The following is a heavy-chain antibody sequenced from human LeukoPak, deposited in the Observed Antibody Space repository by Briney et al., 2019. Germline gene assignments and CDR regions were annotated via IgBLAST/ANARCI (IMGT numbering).Heavy chain of an antibody. J-gene: IGHJ6*04. V-gene: IGHV3-23*01. Sequence: GGSLRLSCAAPGFTFSSYAMSWVRQAPGKGLEWVSAISGSGGSTYYADSVKGRFTISRDNSKNTLYLQMNSLRAEDTAVYYCATDYGSGSYHYYYYGMDVWGKGTTVTVSS. CDR3: ATDYGSGSYHYYYYGMDV. CDR2: ISGSGGST. D-gene: IGHD3-10*01. CDR1: GFTFSSYA.